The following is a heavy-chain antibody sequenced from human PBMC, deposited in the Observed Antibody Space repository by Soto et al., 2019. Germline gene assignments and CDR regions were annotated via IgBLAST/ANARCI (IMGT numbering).Heavy chain of an antibody. CDR1: GFSLNARGVG. D-gene: IGHD3-10*01. V-gene: IGHV2-5*02. J-gene: IGHJ5*02. Sequence: QITLKESGPTLVKPTQTLTLTCTFSGFSLNARGVGVGWIRQPPGKALEWLTLLYWDDDKRYSPSLKSRLTITKDTSKNQAVLTMTNMDPVDTATYYCVHRPPWFGENWFDPWGQGTLVTVSS. CDR2: LYWDDDK. CDR3: VHRPPWFGENWFDP.